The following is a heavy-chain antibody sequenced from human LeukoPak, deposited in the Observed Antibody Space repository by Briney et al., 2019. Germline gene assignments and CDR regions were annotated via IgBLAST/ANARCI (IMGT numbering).Heavy chain of an antibody. V-gene: IGHV4-38-2*02. CDR3: AGEMATIIRLDAFDI. J-gene: IGHJ3*02. CDR1: GYSISCGYY. D-gene: IGHD5-24*01. Sequence: SETLSLTCTVSGYSISCGYYWGWTRQPPGKGLEWIGSIYHSGSTYYNPSLKSRVTISVDTSKNQFSLKLSSVTAADTAVYYCAGEMATIIRLDAFDIWGQGTMVTVSS. CDR2: IYHSGST.